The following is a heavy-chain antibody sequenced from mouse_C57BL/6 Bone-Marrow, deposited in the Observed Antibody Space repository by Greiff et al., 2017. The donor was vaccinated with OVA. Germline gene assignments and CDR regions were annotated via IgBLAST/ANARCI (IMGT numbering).Heavy chain of an antibody. CDR3: ARPVSSGYVWFAY. CDR2: IHPNSGST. CDR1: GYTFTSYW. D-gene: IGHD3-2*02. V-gene: IGHV1-64*01. Sequence: QVQLQQPGAELVKPGASVKLSCKASGYTFTSYWMHWVKQRPGQGLEWIGMIHPNSGSTNYNEKFKSKATLTVDKSSSTAYMQLSSLTSEDSAVYYCARPVSSGYVWFAYWGQGTLVTVSA. J-gene: IGHJ3*01.